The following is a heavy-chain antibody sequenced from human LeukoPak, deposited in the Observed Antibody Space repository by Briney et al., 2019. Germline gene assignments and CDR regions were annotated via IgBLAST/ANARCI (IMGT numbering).Heavy chain of an antibody. CDR1: GYTFTGYY. D-gene: IGHD1-26*01. CDR2: INPNSGGT. Sequence: ASVKVSCKASGYTFTGYYMHWVRQAPGQGLEWMGWINPNSGGTNYAQKFQGRVTMTRDTSISTAYMELSRLRSDDTAVYYCARDRSYDDAFDIWGQGTMVTVSS. V-gene: IGHV1-2*02. CDR3: ARDRSYDDAFDI. J-gene: IGHJ3*02.